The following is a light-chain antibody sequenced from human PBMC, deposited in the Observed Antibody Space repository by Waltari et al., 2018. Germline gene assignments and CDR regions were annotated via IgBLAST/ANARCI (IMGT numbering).Light chain of an antibody. J-gene: IGKJ4*01. CDR1: QYINTW. CDR2: KAS. V-gene: IGKV1-5*03. Sequence: DIQMTQSPATLAASVGDRVTITCRASQYINTWLDWYQQKPGKALKLLISKASSLEHGVPLRFRGSGFGTQFTLTISSLQPDDSATYYCQRYSSYPPTFGGGTMLEIK. CDR3: QRYSSYPPT.